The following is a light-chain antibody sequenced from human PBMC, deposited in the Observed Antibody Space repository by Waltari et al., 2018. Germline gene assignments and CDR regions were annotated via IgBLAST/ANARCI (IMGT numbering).Light chain of an antibody. Sequence: QAVVTQEPSLTVSPGGTVTLTCGSSTGAVTSGHYHYWFQQKSGQAPRTLISDTSNKHSWTPARFSGSLLGGKAALTLSGAQPEDEAEYYCLLSYSGARVFGGGTKLTVL. CDR2: DTS. V-gene: IGLV7-46*01. CDR1: TGAVTSGHY. CDR3: LLSYSGARV. J-gene: IGLJ2*01.